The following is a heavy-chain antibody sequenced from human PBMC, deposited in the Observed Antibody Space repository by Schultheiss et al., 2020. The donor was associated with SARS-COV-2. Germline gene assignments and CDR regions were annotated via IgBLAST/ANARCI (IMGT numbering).Heavy chain of an antibody. Sequence: GGSLRLSCAASGFSFSRYDMHWVRQAPGKGLIWLSRISPYGNATTYADSVKGRFTISRDNAKNTLFLQMNSLRADDSAVYYCATVPAANDAFNIWGQGTMVTVSS. CDR3: ATVPAANDAFNI. J-gene: IGHJ3*02. D-gene: IGHD2-2*01. V-gene: IGHV3-74*01. CDR1: GFSFSRYD. CDR2: ISPYGNAT.